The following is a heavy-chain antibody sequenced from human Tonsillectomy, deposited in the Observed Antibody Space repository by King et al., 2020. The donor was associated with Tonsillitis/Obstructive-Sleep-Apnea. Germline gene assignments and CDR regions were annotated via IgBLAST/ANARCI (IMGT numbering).Heavy chain of an antibody. CDR1: GYTFSNYY. CDR3: ARGTGRVWPLEYMTV. Sequence: QLVQSGAAVKMPGASVKVSCKTAGYTFSNYYMHWLRQVPGQALEWMGIINPNSGNTIYPQKFQGRVTMTRDTSTSTVYMDLNSLTSEDTAVYYCARGTGRVWPLEYMTVWGQGTTVTVSS. CDR2: INPNSGNT. V-gene: IGHV1-46*01. D-gene: IGHD3-16*01. J-gene: IGHJ6*02.